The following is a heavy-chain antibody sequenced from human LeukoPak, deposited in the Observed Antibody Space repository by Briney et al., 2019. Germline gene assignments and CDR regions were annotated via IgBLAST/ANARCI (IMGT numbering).Heavy chain of an antibody. D-gene: IGHD5-18*01. CDR3: AKEAPISWIQGSFDY. V-gene: IGHV1-8*01. J-gene: IGHJ4*02. CDR1: XXTFTXYD. Sequence: SCKXXXXTFTXYDINWVRQATGQGLEWMGSMNPNSGNTGYAQKFQGRVTMTRNTSISTAYMELSSLRSEDTALYYCAKEAPISWIQGSFDYWGQGTLVTVSS. CDR2: MNPNSGNT.